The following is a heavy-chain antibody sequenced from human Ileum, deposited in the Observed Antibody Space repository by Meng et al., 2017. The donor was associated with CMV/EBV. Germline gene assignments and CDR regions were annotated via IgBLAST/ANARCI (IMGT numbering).Heavy chain of an antibody. CDR1: GGSISSDY. Sequence: QVQLQESGQGRVKPSETLSLTCTVAGGSISSDYWSWIRQPAGKGLQWVGRIYTSGSTNYNPSLKSRVTMSVDTSKNQFSLNLSSVTAADTAVYYCARESQQLYRTLDYWGQGTLVTVSS. J-gene: IGHJ4*02. V-gene: IGHV4-4*07. CDR3: ARESQQLYRTLDY. D-gene: IGHD3-16*02. CDR2: IYTSGST.